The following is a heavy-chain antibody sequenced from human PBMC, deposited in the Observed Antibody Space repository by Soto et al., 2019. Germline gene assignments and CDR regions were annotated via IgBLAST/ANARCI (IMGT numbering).Heavy chain of an antibody. D-gene: IGHD3-22*01. CDR1: GYSFAGYW. CDR3: ARQIYDSDTGPNFQYYFDS. J-gene: IGHJ4*02. V-gene: IGHV5-10-1*01. Sequence: VESLKISCKGSGYSFAGYWITWVRQKPGKGLEWMGRIDPSDSQTYYSPSFRGHVTISVTKSITTVFLQWSSLRASDTAMYYCARQIYDSDTGPNFQYYFDSWGQGTPVTAPQ. CDR2: IDPSDSQT.